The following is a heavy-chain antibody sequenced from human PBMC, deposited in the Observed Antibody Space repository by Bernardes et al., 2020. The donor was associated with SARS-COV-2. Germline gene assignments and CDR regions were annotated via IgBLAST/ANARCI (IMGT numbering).Heavy chain of an antibody. J-gene: IGHJ4*02. V-gene: IGHV3-11*01. CDR1: GFTFSDYY. CDR2: ISSSGSTI. Sequence: GGSLRLSCAASGFTFSDYYMSWIRQAPGKGLEWVSYISSSGSTIYYADSVKGRFTISRDNAKNSLYLQMNSLRAEDTAVYYCASLLLRLGELSLYGDYWGQGTLVTVSS. CDR3: ASLLLRLGELSLYGDY. D-gene: IGHD3-16*02.